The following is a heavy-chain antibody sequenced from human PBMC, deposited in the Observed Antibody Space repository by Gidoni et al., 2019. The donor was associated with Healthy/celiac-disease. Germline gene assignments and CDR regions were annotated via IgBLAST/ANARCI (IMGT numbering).Heavy chain of an antibody. CDR2: ISYDGSNK. D-gene: IGHD2-15*01. CDR3: ARDIVVVVAAASHFWFDP. CDR1: GFTFSSHA. Sequence: VQLVESGGGVVQPGRSLRLSCAASGFTFSSHAMHWVRQAPGKGLEWVAVISYDGSNKYYADSVKGRFTISRDNSKNTLYLQMNSLRAEDTAVYYCARDIVVVVAAASHFWFDPWGQGTLVTVSS. V-gene: IGHV3-30-3*01. J-gene: IGHJ5*02.